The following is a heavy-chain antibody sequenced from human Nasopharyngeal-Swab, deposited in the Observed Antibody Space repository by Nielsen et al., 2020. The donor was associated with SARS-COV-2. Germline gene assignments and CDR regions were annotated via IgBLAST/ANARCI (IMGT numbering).Heavy chain of an antibody. CDR2: IYYSGST. CDR3: ARGGGYSYGYWDY. Sequence: IRQFPGKGLEWIGYIYYSGSTNYNPSLKSRVTISVDTSKNQFSLKLSSVTAADTAVYYCARGGGYSYGYWDYWGQGTLVTVSS. D-gene: IGHD5-18*01. J-gene: IGHJ4*02. V-gene: IGHV4-59*01.